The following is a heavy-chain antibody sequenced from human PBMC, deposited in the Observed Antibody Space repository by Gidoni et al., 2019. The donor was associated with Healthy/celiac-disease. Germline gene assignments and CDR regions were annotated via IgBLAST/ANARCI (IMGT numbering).Heavy chain of an antibody. CDR2: IWYDGSNK. D-gene: IGHD2-15*01. CDR3: ARVDGRKSGGSWGLDY. Sequence: QVQLVESGGGVVQPGRSLRLSCAASGFTFSSYGMHWVRQAPGKGLEWVAVIWYDGSNKYYADSVKGRFTISRDNSKNTLYLQMNSLRAEDTAVYYCARVDGRKSGGSWGLDYWGQGTLVTVSS. V-gene: IGHV3-33*01. CDR1: GFTFSSYG. J-gene: IGHJ4*02.